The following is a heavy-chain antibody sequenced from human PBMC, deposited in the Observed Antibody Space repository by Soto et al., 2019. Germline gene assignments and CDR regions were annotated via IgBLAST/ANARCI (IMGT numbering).Heavy chain of an antibody. CDR1: GYSFTSYW. Sequence: PGESLTISCKGSGYSFTSYWIGWVRQMPGKGLEWMGIIYPGDSETRYSPSFQGQVTISADKSISTAYLQWSSLKASDTAMYYGARILLSRLDFDTWGQETLVTISS. J-gene: IGHJ5*02. D-gene: IGHD3-16*02. CDR3: ARILLSRLDFDT. V-gene: IGHV5-51*01. CDR2: IYPGDSET.